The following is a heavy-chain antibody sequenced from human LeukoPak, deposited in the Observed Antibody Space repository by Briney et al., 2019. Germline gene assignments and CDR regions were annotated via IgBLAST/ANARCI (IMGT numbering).Heavy chain of an antibody. CDR2: IYHSGST. V-gene: IGHV4-30-2*01. Sequence: SETLSLTCAVSGGSISSGGYSWSWIRQPPGKGLEWIGYIYHSGSTYYNPSLKSRVTISVDRSKNQFSLKLSSVTAADTAVYYCARCPRQGTGKRNYYYYGMDVWGQGTTVTVSS. D-gene: IGHD3-9*01. CDR1: GGSISSGGYS. J-gene: IGHJ6*02. CDR3: ARCPRQGTGKRNYYYYGMDV.